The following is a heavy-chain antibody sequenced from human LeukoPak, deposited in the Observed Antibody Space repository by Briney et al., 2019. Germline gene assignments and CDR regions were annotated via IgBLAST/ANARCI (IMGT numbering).Heavy chain of an antibody. CDR2: VNPDGSSI. D-gene: IGHD3-16*01. J-gene: IGHJ4*02. V-gene: IGHV3-74*01. CDR3: GRGGSYGDY. CDR1: GFTFSRYW. Sequence: PGGSLRLSCAASGFTFSRYWMPWVRQVPGKGLVRVSRVNPDGSSITYADSVKGRFTSSRDNAKNTLYLQMNRLRVEDTAVYYCGRGGSYGDYWGQGILVTVSS.